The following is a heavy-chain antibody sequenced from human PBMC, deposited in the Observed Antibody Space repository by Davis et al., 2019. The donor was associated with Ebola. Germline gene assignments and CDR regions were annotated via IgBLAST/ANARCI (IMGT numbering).Heavy chain of an antibody. J-gene: IGHJ4*02. V-gene: IGHV4-34*01. Sequence: MPSETLSLTCAVYGGSFSGYYWSWIRQPPGKGLEWIGEINHSGSTNYNASLKSRVTISVDTSKNQFSLKLSSVTAADTAVYYCARGGRNYFPYWGQGTLVTVSS. CDR2: INHSGST. CDR3: ARGGRNYFPY. CDR1: GGSFSGYY.